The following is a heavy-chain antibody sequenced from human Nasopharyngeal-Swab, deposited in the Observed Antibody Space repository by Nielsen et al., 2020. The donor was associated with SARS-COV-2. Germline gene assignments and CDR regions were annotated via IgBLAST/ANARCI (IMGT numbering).Heavy chain of an antibody. CDR2: IYYDGSNN. J-gene: IGHJ4*02. CDR3: ARDLAFGETGTTVDY. V-gene: IGHV3-33*01. D-gene: IGHD1-7*01. CDR1: GFTFSSYC. Sequence: GGSLTLSCAASGFTFSSYCMHWIRQAPGKGLEWMAVIYYDGSNNYYADSVKGRFTISRDTSKNPLYMQMNSLRAEDTAVYYCARDLAFGETGTTVDYWGQGTLVTVSS.